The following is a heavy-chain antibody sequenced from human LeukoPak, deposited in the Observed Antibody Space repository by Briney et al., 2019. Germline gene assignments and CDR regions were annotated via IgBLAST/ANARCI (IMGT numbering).Heavy chain of an antibody. D-gene: IGHD2-2*02. CDR3: ASLGVVPAAIRSWFDP. Sequence: PGGSLRLSCAASGFTFSSYEMNWVRQAPGKGLEWVSYISSSGSTIYYADSVKGRFTISRDNAKNSLYLQMNSLRAEDTAAYYCASLGVVPAAIRSWFDPWGKGTLVTVSS. CDR2: ISSSGSTI. V-gene: IGHV3-48*03. CDR1: GFTFSSYE. J-gene: IGHJ5*02.